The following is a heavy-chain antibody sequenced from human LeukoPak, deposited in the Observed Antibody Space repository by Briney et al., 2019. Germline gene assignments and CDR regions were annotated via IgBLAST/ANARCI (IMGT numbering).Heavy chain of an antibody. CDR1: GGSFSGYY. Sequence: PSETLSLTCAVYGGSFSGYYWSWIRQPPGKGLEWIGEINHSGSTNYNPSLKSRVTISVDTSKNQFSLKLSSVTAADTAVYYCARMEVGLHWFDPWGQGTLVTVSS. CDR3: ARMEVGLHWFDP. J-gene: IGHJ5*02. CDR2: INHSGST. D-gene: IGHD3-3*01. V-gene: IGHV4-34*01.